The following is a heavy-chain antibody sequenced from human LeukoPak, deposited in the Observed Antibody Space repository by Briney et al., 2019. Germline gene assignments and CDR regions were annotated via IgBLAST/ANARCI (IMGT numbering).Heavy chain of an antibody. V-gene: IGHV3-11*04. CDR3: ARVFIGDYGDYQFDY. CDR2: ISNSGNTI. Sequence: GGSLRLSCAASGFTFSDYYMSWIRQAPGKGLEWVSYISNSGNTIYYADSVKGRFTISRDNAKNSLYLQMNSLRAEDAAVYYCARVFIGDYGDYQFDYWGQGTLVTVSS. CDR1: GFTFSDYY. J-gene: IGHJ4*02. D-gene: IGHD4-17*01.